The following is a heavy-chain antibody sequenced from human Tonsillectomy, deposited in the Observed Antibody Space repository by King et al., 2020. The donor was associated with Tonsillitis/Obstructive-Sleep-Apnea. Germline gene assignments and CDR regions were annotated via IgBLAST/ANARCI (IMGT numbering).Heavy chain of an antibody. V-gene: IGHV1-3*01. Sequence: QLVQSGAEVKKPGASVKVSCKASGYTFTSYAMHWVRQAPGQSLEWMGWINAGNGNTKYSQKFQGRVTITRDTSASTAYMELSSLRSEDTAVYYCARGVITIFGVVIILDIWGQGTMVTVSS. CDR3: ARGVITIFGVVIILDI. J-gene: IGHJ3*02. CDR1: GYTFTSYA. D-gene: IGHD3-3*01. CDR2: INAGNGNT.